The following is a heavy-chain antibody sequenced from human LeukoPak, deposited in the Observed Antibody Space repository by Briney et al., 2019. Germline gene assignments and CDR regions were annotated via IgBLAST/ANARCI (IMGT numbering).Heavy chain of an antibody. CDR1: GFTFRSSA. Sequence: PGGSQRLSYSASGFTFRSSAKYWGRQGPGKGLEYVSAISHDGIYTYYADSVKGRFTISRYNSKNMLYLQVSSLRAGDTAVYYCVRSSWPRWGQGTLVTVSS. D-gene: IGHD2-15*01. CDR3: VRSSWPR. V-gene: IGHV3-64D*09. CDR2: ISHDGIYT. J-gene: IGHJ1*01.